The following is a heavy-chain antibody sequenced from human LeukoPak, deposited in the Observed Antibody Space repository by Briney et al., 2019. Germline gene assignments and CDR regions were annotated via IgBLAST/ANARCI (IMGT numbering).Heavy chain of an antibody. V-gene: IGHV3-23*01. Sequence: GGSLRLSCAASGFTFSSYAMNWVRQAPGKGLEWVSAISGNGDNTYYADSVKGQFTISRDNSKNTLYLQMNSLRAEDTALYYCAKGSYYDSSGTYYFDYWGQGTLVTVSS. D-gene: IGHD3-22*01. CDR2: ISGNGDNT. CDR3: AKGSYYDSSGTYYFDY. CDR1: GFTFSSYA. J-gene: IGHJ4*02.